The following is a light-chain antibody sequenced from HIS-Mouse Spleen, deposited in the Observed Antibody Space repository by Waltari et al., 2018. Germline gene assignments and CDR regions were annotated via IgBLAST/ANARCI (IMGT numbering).Light chain of an antibody. CDR1: VLANTY. CDR3: YSAADNNLV. J-gene: IGLJ3*02. V-gene: IGLV3-27*01. Sequence: SYELTQPSSVSVSPGQTARITCPGDVLANTYARWLQQKPGQAPVLVIYKDSERPSGIPERFSGSSSGTTVTLTISGAQVEDEADYYCYSAADNNLVFGGGTKLTVL. CDR2: KDS.